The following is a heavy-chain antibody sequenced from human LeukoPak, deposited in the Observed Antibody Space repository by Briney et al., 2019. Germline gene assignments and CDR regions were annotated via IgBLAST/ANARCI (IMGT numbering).Heavy chain of an antibody. Sequence: GASVKVSCKASGYTFTSYYMHWVRHAPGQGLEWMGIINPSGGSTSYAQKFQGSVTTTSDMSTSTHYMELSSLRSEDTAVYYRARGSMRLTGDYEGQGTLVTVSS. J-gene: IGHJ4*02. D-gene: IGHD7-27*01. CDR2: INPSGGST. V-gene: IGHV1-46*01. CDR3: ARGSMRLTGDY. CDR1: GYTFTSYY.